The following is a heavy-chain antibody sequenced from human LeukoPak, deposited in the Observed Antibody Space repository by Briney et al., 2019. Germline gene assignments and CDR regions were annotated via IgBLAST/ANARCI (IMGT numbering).Heavy chain of an antibody. CDR2: ISGSGDST. V-gene: IGHV3-23*01. J-gene: IGHJ4*02. CDR3: AKVRAPSGWFNSDY. CDR1: GFTFSNYV. D-gene: IGHD6-19*01. Sequence: GGSLRLSCAASGFTFSNYVMSWVRQAPGKGLEWDSGISGSGDSTYYADSVKGRFTISRDNSKNTLYLQMNSLRVEDTATYYCAKVRAPSGWFNSDYWGQGTLVTVSS.